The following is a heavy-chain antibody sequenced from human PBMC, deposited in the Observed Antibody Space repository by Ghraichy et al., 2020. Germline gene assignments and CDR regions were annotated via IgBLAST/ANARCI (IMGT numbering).Heavy chain of an antibody. D-gene: IGHD6-19*01. J-gene: IGHJ4*02. Sequence: SETLSLTCAVYGGSFSGYYWSWIRQPPGKGLEWIGEINHSGSTNYNPSLKSRVTISVDTSKNQFSLKLSSVTAADTAVYYCAREGYSSGWYDNYFDYWGQGTLVTVSS. V-gene: IGHV4-34*01. CDR3: AREGYSSGWYDNYFDY. CDR1: GGSFSGYY. CDR2: INHSGST.